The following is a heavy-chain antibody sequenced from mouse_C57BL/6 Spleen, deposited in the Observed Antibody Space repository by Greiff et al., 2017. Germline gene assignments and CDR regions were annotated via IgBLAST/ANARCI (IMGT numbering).Heavy chain of an antibody. CDR2: ISSGSSTI. Sequence: VQLKESGGGLVKPGGSLKLSCAASGFTFSDYGMHWVRQAPEKGLEWVAYISSGSSTIYYADTVKGRFTISRDNAKNTLFLQMTSLRSEDTAMYYCAREFDYYGSRGFDYWGQGTTLTVSS. D-gene: IGHD1-1*01. CDR3: AREFDYYGSRGFDY. V-gene: IGHV5-17*01. CDR1: GFTFSDYG. J-gene: IGHJ2*01.